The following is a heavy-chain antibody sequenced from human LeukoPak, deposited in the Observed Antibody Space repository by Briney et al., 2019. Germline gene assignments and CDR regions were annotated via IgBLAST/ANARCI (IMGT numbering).Heavy chain of an antibody. CDR1: GFTSSSYA. Sequence: GGSLRLSCAASGFTSSSYAMSWVRQAPGKGLEWVSAISGSGGSTYYADSVKGRFTISRDNSKNTLYLQMNSLRAEDTAVYYCAKALGIAAAGGYFDYWGQGTLVTVSS. CDR3: AKALGIAAAGGYFDY. J-gene: IGHJ4*02. CDR2: ISGSGGST. V-gene: IGHV3-23*01. D-gene: IGHD6-13*01.